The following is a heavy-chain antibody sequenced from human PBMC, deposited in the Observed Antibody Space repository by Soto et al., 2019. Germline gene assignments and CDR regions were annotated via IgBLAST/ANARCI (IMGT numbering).Heavy chain of an antibody. CDR1: GFTFDDYA. D-gene: IGHD6-13*01. Sequence: EVQLVESGGGLVQPGRSLRLSCAASGFTFDDYAMHWVRQAPGKGLEWVSGISWNSGSIGYADSVKGRFTISRDNAKNPLYLQMNSLRAEDTALYYCAKDPAVGPQVVRGYYFDYWGQGTLVTVSS. CDR2: ISWNSGSI. J-gene: IGHJ4*02. CDR3: AKDPAVGPQVVRGYYFDY. V-gene: IGHV3-9*01.